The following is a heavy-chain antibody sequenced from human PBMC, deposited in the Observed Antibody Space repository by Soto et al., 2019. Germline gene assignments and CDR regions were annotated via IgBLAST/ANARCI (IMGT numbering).Heavy chain of an antibody. CDR1: GGSISSSDYY. D-gene: IGHD3-10*01. J-gene: IGHJ2*01. V-gene: IGHV4-31*03. Sequence: PSETLSLTCTVSGGSISSSDYYWSCMRQHPVRGLEWIGYVYVSGDTLYNPSLESRVVISVETSENRFSLKLTSVTAADTAVYYCARDPRRTRGWHFDLWGRGTLVTVSS. CDR2: VYVSGDT. CDR3: ARDPRRTRGWHFDL.